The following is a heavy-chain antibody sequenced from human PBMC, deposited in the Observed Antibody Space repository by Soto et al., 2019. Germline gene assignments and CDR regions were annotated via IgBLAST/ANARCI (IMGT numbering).Heavy chain of an antibody. D-gene: IGHD6-13*01. CDR1: GYSFTSYW. Sequence: GESLNISCKGSGYSFTSYWIVWVRQLPGKGLEWMGIIYPGDSDTRYSPSFQGQVTISADKSISTAYLQWNRLKASATAVSYCARCMQQVVRQNVDFELWGQGTMVTVSS. J-gene: IGHJ3*01. CDR3: ARCMQQVVRQNVDFEL. V-gene: IGHV5-51*01. CDR2: IYPGDSDT.